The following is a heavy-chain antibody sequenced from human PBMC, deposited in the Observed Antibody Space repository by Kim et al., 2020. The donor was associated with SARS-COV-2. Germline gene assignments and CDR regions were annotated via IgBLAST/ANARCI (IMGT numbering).Heavy chain of an antibody. J-gene: IGHJ6*02. D-gene: IGHD3-10*01. CDR3: ASSYYGSGSYYRYYYYYGMDV. Sequence: ASVKVSCKASGYTFTSYAMNWVRQAPGQGLEWMGWINTNTGNPTDAQGFTGRFVFSLDTSVSTAYLQISSLKAEDTAVYYCASSYYGSGSYYRYYYYYGMDVWGQGTTVTVSS. CDR1: GYTFTSYA. CDR2: INTNTGNP. V-gene: IGHV7-4-1*02.